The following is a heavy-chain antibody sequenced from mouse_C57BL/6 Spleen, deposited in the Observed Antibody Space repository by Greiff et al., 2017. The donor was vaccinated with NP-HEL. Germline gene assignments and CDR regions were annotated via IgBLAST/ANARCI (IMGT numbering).Heavy chain of an antibody. V-gene: IGHV3-6*01. D-gene: IGHD1-1*01. CDR2: ISYDGSN. CDR1: GYSITSGYY. J-gene: IGHJ1*03. CDR3: ARVYGSSYDWYFDV. Sequence: EVKLQESGPGLVKPSQSLSLTCSVTGYSITSGYYWNWIRQFPGNKLEWMGYISYDGSNNYNPSLKNRISITRDTSKNQFFLKLNSVTTEDTATYYCARVYGSSYDWYFDVWGTGTTVTVSS.